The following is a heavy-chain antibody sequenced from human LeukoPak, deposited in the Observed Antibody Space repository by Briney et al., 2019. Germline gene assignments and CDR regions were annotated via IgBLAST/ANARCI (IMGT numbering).Heavy chain of an antibody. V-gene: IGHV3-23*01. CDR2: ISGSGGST. CDR3: AKQTYYDILTGYSVSFDY. CDR1: GFTFSSYA. J-gene: IGHJ4*02. Sequence: GGSLRLSCAASGFTFSSYAMSWVRQAPGKGLEWVSAISGSGGSTYYADSVKGRFTISRDNSKNTLYLQMNSLRAEDTAVYYCAKQTYYDILTGYSVSFDYWGQGTLVTVSS. D-gene: IGHD3-9*01.